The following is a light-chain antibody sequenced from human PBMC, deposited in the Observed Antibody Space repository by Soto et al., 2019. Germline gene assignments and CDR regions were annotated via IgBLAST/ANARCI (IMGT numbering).Light chain of an antibody. Sequence: QPVLTQSPSASASLGASVKLTCTLSSGHSSYAIAWHQKQPGKGPRYLMDLNNDGSHTKGDWIPDRFSGCSSAADRYLIISSLQSEDEADYYCQIWGTGFQLFGGGTKLTVL. CDR1: SGHSSYA. V-gene: IGLV4-69*01. J-gene: IGLJ2*01. CDR3: QIWGTGFQL. CDR2: LNNDGSH.